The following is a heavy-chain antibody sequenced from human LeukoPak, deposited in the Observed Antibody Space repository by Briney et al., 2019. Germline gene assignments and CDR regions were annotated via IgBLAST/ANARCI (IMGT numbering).Heavy chain of an antibody. CDR3: ATVLLQHALFFSYYFDY. CDR2: IIPIFGTA. CDR1: GGTFSSYA. J-gene: IGHJ4*02. Sequence: SVKVSCKASGGTFSSYAISWVRQAPGQGLEWMGGIIPIFGTANYAQKFQGRVTITADESTSTAYMELSSLRSEDTAVYYCATVLLQHALFFSYYFDYWGQGTLVTVSS. D-gene: IGHD2-2*01. V-gene: IGHV1-69*13.